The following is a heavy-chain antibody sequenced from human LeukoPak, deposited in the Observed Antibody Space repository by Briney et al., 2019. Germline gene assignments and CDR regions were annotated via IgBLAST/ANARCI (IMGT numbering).Heavy chain of an antibody. D-gene: IGHD3-9*01. CDR2: FDPEDGDR. J-gene: IGHJ4*02. CDR3: ATVDILTGYYFYFDS. Sequence: ASVKVSCKVSGYTLTEVSMHWLRQAPGKGPEWMGGFDPEDGDRIYAQKFQDRLTMTEDTSTGAASMELSRLTPDDTAVYYCATVDILTGYYFYFDSWGQGTLVTVSS. V-gene: IGHV1-24*01. CDR1: GYTLTEVS.